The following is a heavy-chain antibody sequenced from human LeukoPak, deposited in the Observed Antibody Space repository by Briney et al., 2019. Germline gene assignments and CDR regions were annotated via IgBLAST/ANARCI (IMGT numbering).Heavy chain of an antibody. Sequence: PGGSLRLSCAASGFIFSTYVMYWVRQAPGKGLEWVAVISYDGTNKYYADSVKGRFTISRDNSKNTLHLQMNSLRAEDTAVCYCAKDDRGNEAPFDYWGQGTLVTVSS. V-gene: IGHV3-30*18. CDR2: ISYDGTNK. J-gene: IGHJ4*02. CDR3: AKDDRGNEAPFDY. CDR1: GFIFSTYV.